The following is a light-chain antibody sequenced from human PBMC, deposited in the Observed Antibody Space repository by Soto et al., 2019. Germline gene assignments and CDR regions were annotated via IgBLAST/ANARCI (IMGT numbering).Light chain of an antibody. V-gene: IGLV2-14*01. J-gene: IGLJ1*01. Sequence: QSVLTQPASVSGSPGQSITISCTGTSSDVGGHNSVAWYQHNPGKAPKLMIYDVSNRPSGVSSRFSGSKSGNTASLSISGLQAEDEADYYCSSYAGSYTYVFATGTKLTVL. CDR3: SSYAGSYTYV. CDR1: SSDVGGHNS. CDR2: DVS.